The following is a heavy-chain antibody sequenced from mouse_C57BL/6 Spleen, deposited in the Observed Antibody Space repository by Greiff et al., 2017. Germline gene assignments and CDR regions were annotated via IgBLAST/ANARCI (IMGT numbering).Heavy chain of an antibody. Sequence: QVQLQQPGAELVKPGASVKLSCKASGYTFTSYWMHWVKQRPGRGLEWIGRIDPTNGRTKYNDKFKSKATLTVDKPSSTAYMQLSSLSSEDSAVYYCARGRLYEYGLAYWGQGTLVTVSA. J-gene: IGHJ3*01. CDR2: IDPTNGRT. D-gene: IGHD1-1*01. CDR3: ARGRLYEYGLAY. V-gene: IGHV1-72*01. CDR1: GYTFTSYW.